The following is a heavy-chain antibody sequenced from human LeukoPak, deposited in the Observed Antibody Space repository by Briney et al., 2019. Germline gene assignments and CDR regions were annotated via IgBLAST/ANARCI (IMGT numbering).Heavy chain of an antibody. D-gene: IGHD3-10*01. J-gene: IGHJ4*02. CDR3: ARELDGSGIDY. CDR1: GGSISSYY. V-gene: IGHV4-59*01. Sequence: SETLSLTCTVSGGSISSYYWSWIRQPPGKGLEWIGYIYYSGSTNYNPSLKSRVTISVDTSNNRFSLQLSSVTAADTAVYYCARELDGSGIDYWGQGTLVTVSS. CDR2: IYYSGST.